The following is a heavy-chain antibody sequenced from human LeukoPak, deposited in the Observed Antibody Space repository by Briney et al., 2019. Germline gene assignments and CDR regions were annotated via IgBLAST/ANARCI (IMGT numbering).Heavy chain of an antibody. CDR2: IKRDGSEK. D-gene: IGHD2-2*02. CDR1: GFTFSTYW. Sequence: GGSLRLSCAASGFTFSTYWMSWVRQAPGKGLECVANIKRDGSEKYYVDSVKGRFTVFRDDAKSSLYLQMNSLRAEDTAVYFCARVYTGNRWHFDYWGQGTLVTVSS. V-gene: IGHV3-7*03. CDR3: ARVYTGNRWHFDY. J-gene: IGHJ4*02.